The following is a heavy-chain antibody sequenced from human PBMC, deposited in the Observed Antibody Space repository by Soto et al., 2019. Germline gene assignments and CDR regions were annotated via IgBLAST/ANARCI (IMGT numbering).Heavy chain of an antibody. CDR1: GFALSSYW. CDR2: IKQDGSEN. V-gene: IGHV3-7*01. J-gene: IGHJ4*02. D-gene: IGHD1-26*01. Sequence: EVYLVESGGGLVQPGGSLRLSCAASGFALSSYWMTWVRQAPGKGLEWVANIKQDGSENYYMDSVKGRFTISRDNAKNSLYLQMNSLRAEETAVYYCARQGGWEIRGGFDFWGQGMLVTVSS. CDR3: ARQGGWEIRGGFDF.